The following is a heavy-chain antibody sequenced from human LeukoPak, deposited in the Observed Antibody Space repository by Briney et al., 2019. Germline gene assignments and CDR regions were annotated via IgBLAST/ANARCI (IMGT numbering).Heavy chain of an antibody. Sequence: GGSLRLSCAASGFTFSSYGLNWVRQAPGKGLEWVSTISSGGHIYYEDSVKGRFTISRDNAKNSLYQQKNSLRAEDTAVYYCARDQDGGKYYYESSGYSHWGQGSLVTVSS. CDR2: ISSGGHI. J-gene: IGHJ4*02. CDR1: GFTFSSYG. V-gene: IGHV3-21*01. CDR3: ARDQDGGKYYYESSGYSH. D-gene: IGHD3-22*01.